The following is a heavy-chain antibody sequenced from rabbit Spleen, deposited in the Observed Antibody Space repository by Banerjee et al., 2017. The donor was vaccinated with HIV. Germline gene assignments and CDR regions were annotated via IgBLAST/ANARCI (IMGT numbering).Heavy chain of an antibody. V-gene: IGHV1S45*01. CDR3: ARDLTGVIGWNLSL. Sequence: QEQLVESGGGLVQPEGSLTLTCTASGFSFSSSYWICWVRQAPGKGLEWIACIYAGSSGSTYYASWAKGRFTISKTSSTTVTLQMTSLTAADTATYFCARDLTGVIGWNLSLWGQGTLVTVS. CDR1: GFSFSSSYW. J-gene: IGHJ4*01. CDR2: IYAGSSGST. D-gene: IGHD1-1*01.